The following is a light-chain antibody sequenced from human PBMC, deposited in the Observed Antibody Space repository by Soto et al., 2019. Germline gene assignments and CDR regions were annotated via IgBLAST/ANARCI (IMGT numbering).Light chain of an antibody. V-gene: IGKV1-9*01. CDR2: AAS. CDR3: QQLNSYPVT. J-gene: IGKJ3*01. CDR1: QGISSY. Sequence: DIQLTQSPSFLSASVGDRVTITCRASQGISSYLAWYQQKPGKAPKLLIYAASTLQSGVPSRFSGRGSGTEFTLTLSSLPPEDFATYCCQQLNSYPVTFGPGTKVDIK.